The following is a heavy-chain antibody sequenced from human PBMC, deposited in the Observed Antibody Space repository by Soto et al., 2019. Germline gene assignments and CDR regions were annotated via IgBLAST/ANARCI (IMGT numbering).Heavy chain of an antibody. Sequence: PGESLKISCNGSGYSFTSYWICWVRQMPWKGLEWMGIIYPGDSDTRYSPSFQGQVTISADKSISTAYLQWSSLKASDTAMYYCARALLPQLPLNWFDPWGQGTLVTVSS. J-gene: IGHJ5*02. D-gene: IGHD2-2*01. CDR3: ARALLPQLPLNWFDP. V-gene: IGHV5-51*01. CDR1: GYSFTSYW. CDR2: IYPGDSDT.